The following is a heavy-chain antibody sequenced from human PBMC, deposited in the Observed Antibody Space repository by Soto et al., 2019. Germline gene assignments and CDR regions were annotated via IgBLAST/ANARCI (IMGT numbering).Heavy chain of an antibody. CDR3: ARRGEGYCSGGSCYHY. V-gene: IGHV5-51*01. CDR2: IYPGDSDT. D-gene: IGHD2-15*01. J-gene: IGHJ4*01. CDR1: GYSFSDDW. Sequence: GESLKISCKASGYSFSDDWIGWVRQMPGRGLEWMGIIYPGDSDTRYSPSFQGQATISADKSISTAYLQWSSLKASDTAMYYCARRGEGYCSGGSCYHYWGQGTLVTVSS.